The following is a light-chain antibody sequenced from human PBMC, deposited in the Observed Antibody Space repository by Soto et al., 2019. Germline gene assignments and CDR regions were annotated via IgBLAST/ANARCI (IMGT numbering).Light chain of an antibody. Sequence: QSVLTQPASVSGSPGQSITISCTGTSSDVGGYNYVSWYQQNPGKAPKLMIYDVSNRPSGVSNRFSGSKSGNTASLTISGLQAEDEADYYCSSFTSSTTYVFGTGTKVTVL. CDR3: SSFTSSTTYV. CDR2: DVS. J-gene: IGLJ1*01. CDR1: SSDVGGYNY. V-gene: IGLV2-14*03.